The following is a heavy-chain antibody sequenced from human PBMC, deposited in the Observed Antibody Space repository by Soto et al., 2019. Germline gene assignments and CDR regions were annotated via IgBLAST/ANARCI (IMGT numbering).Heavy chain of an antibody. CDR2: IDASGST. D-gene: IGHD3-3*01. CDR3: ARGGHDFWSGPFDY. J-gene: IGHJ4*02. Sequence: KTSETLSLTCTVSDGSISTYYCNWIRQPAGKGLEWIGRIDASGSTDYDPSLKSRVTMSVDTSKNQFSLRLSSVTAADTAVYYCARGGHDFWSGPFDYWGQGAQLTVSS. CDR1: DGSISTYY. V-gene: IGHV4-4*07.